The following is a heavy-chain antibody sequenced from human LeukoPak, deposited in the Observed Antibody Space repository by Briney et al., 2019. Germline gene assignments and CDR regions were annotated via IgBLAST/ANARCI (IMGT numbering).Heavy chain of an antibody. CDR3: AKDRLMDPGTFTGYFDS. J-gene: IGHJ4*02. CDR2: INSDGSST. V-gene: IGHV3-74*01. D-gene: IGHD3-9*01. Sequence: RGSLRLSCAASGFTFSSYWMHWVRQAPGQGLVWVSRINSDGSSTSYADSVKGRFTISRDNAKNTLYLQMNSLGGEDTAVYYCAKDRLMDPGTFTGYFDSWGQGILVAVSS. CDR1: GFTFSSYW.